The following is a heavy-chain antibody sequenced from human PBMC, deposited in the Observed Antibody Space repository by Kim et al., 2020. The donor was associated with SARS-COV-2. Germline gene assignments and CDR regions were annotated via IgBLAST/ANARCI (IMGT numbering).Heavy chain of an antibody. CDR3: ARMKSGRVDY. V-gene: IGHV6-1*01. J-gene: IGHJ4*02. Sequence: TEYAASLQSRITINSDTSKNQFSLQLNSVTPEDTAVYYCARMKSGRVDYWGQGALVTVSS. CDR2: T.